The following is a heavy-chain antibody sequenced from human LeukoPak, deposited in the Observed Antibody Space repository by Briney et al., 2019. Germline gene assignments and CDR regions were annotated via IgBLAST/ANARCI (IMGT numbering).Heavy chain of an antibody. CDR2: IIPNSGGT. CDR1: GGTFSSYA. V-gene: IGHV1-2*02. Sequence: AASVKVSCKASGGTFSSYAISWVRQAPGQGLEWMGGIIPNSGGTNYAQKFQGRVTMTRDTSISTAYMELSRLRSDDTAVYYCARVTYSGSYYFLDYWGQGTLVTVSS. J-gene: IGHJ4*02. CDR3: ARVTYSGSYYFLDY. D-gene: IGHD1-26*01.